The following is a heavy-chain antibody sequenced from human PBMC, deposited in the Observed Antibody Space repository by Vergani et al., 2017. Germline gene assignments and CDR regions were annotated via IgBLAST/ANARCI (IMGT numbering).Heavy chain of an antibody. J-gene: IGHJ4*02. V-gene: IGHV3-30-3*01. Sequence: QVQLVESGGGVVQPGRYLRLSCAASGFTFSSYAMHWVRQAPGKGLEWVAVISYYGSNKYYADSVKGRFTISRDNSKNTLNLQMDRLRTEDTAVYYCAKDPSLARLGGSFFDYWGQGTLVTVSS. D-gene: IGHD1-26*01. CDR1: GFTFSSYA. CDR3: AKDPSLARLGGSFFDY. CDR2: ISYYGSNK.